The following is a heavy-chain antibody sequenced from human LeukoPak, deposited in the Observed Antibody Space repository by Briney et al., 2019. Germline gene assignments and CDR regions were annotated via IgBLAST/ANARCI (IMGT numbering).Heavy chain of an antibody. CDR1: GFTSTSYA. CDR2: ISYNGSKK. V-gene: IGHV3-30*04. Sequence: PAGSLRLSCAASGFTSTSYAMHCVRQAPGKGLEWVAVISYNGSKKYYADSVKGRFTISRDNSKNTLYLQMSSLRAGDTAVYYCARDGVASFDYWGQRNLFTVSS. J-gene: IGHJ4*02. CDR3: ARDGVASFDY. D-gene: IGHD3-3*01.